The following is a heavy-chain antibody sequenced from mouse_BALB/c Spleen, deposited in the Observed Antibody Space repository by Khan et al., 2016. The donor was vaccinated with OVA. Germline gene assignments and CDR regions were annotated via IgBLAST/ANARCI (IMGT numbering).Heavy chain of an antibody. Sequence: ASQSLSLTCTVTGYSITSDYAWNWIRQFPGNKLEWMGYINYSGSTNYNPALKSRISITRDTSKNQFFLQLNSVTTADTATYYCARDGSRYNYAMDYWGQGTSVTVSS. D-gene: IGHD2-3*01. V-gene: IGHV3-2*02. CDR1: GYSITSDYA. J-gene: IGHJ4*01. CDR2: INYSGST. CDR3: ARDGSRYNYAMDY.